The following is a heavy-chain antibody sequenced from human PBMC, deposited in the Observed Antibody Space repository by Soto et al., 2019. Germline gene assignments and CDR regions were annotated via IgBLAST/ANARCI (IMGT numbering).Heavy chain of an antibody. CDR3: ARVRGTAGKRYFDY. J-gene: IGHJ4*02. CDR1: GGSMIAYY. D-gene: IGHD6-13*01. Sequence: SETLSLTCTGSGGSMIAYYWNWMRQPPGKGLQWIGYTYYSGSTTYNPSLKSRVTISVDSSKNQFSLKLDSVTPADTAVYYCARVRGTAGKRYFDYWGPGTLVTVSS. CDR2: TYYSGST. V-gene: IGHV4-59*01.